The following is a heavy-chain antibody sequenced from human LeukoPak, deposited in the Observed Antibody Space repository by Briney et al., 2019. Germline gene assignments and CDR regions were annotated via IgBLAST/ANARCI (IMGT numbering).Heavy chain of an antibody. V-gene: IGHV3-48*03. D-gene: IGHD3-22*01. CDR3: ASGDDSSLPVPI. Sequence: GGSLRLSCAASGFTFSSYEMNWVRQAPGKGLEWVSYISSSGSTIYYADSVKGRFTISRDNAKNSLYLQMNSLRAEDTAVYYCASGDDSSLPVPIWGQGTLVTVSS. CDR2: ISSSGSTI. CDR1: GFTFSSYE. J-gene: IGHJ1*01.